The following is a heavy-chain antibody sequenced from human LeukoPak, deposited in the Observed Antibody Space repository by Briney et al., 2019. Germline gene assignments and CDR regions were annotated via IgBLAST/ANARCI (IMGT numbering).Heavy chain of an antibody. V-gene: IGHV1-18*01. J-gene: IGHJ4*02. D-gene: IGHD5-18*01. CDR2: ISAYNGNT. Sequence: ASVKVSCKASGYTFTSYGISWVRQAPGQGLEWMGWISAYNGNTNYAQKFQGRVTITRDTSASTAYMELSSLRSEDTAVYYCASPTERGYSYGSFDYWGQGTLVTVSS. CDR1: GYTFTSYG. CDR3: ASPTERGYSYGSFDY.